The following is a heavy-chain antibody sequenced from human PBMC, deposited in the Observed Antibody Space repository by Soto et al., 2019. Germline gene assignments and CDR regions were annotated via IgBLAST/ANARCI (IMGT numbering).Heavy chain of an antibody. D-gene: IGHD4-17*01. J-gene: IGHJ4*02. V-gene: IGHV1-69*01. CDR2: IIPIFGTA. CDR3: ARNYGDYADYYFDY. Sequence: QVQLVQSGAEVKKPGSSVKVSCKASGGTFSSYAISWVRQAPGQGLEWMGGIIPIFGTANYAQKFQGRVTITADESTSTAYVELSSLRSEDTAVYYCARNYGDYADYYFDYWGQGTLVTVSS. CDR1: GGTFSSYA.